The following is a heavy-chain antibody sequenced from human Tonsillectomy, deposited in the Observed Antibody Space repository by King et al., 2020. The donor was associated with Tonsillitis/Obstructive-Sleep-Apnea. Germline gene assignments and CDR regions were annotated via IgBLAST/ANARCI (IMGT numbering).Heavy chain of an antibody. V-gene: IGHV3-33*01. D-gene: IGHD1-26*01. CDR1: GFPFRNYG. CDR3: ARNNGNYLLDD. J-gene: IGHJ4*02. CDR2: IWYDGRNQ. Sequence: VQLVEAGGGVVQPGTALRLSCAASGFPFRNYGMHWARQAPGKGLEWVAIIWYDGRNQYYADSVKGRFTISRDNSKDTVWLQMNSLRAEDTAVYYCARNNGNYLLDDWGQGTLVTVSS.